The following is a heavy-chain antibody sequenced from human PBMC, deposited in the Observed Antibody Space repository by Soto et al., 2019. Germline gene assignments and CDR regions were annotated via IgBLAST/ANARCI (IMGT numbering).Heavy chain of an antibody. V-gene: IGHV3-21*01. Sequence: EVQLVESGGGLVKPGGSLRLSCAVSGFTFSSCTMNWVRQAPGKGLEWVSSISSSGSMYYADSVKGRFTISRDNAKNSLYLQMNSLRAEDTAVYYCAREVQPVVRREYDYSGQGTLVTVSS. CDR2: ISSSGSM. CDR1: GFTFSSCT. CDR3: AREVQPVVRREYDY. J-gene: IGHJ4*02. D-gene: IGHD1-1*01.